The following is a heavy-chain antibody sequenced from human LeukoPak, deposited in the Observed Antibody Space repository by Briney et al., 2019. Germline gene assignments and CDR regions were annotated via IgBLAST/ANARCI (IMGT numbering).Heavy chain of an antibody. CDR2: IIPILGIA. CDR3: ARHYYDSSGYYSGRFQH. CDR1: GGTFSSYA. Sequence: GASVKVSCKASGGTFSSYAISWVRQAPGQGLEWMGRIIPILGIANYAQKFQGRVTITADKSTSTAYMELSSLRSEDTAVYCCARHYYDSSGYYSGRFQHWGQGTLVTVSS. D-gene: IGHD3-22*01. J-gene: IGHJ1*01. V-gene: IGHV1-69*04.